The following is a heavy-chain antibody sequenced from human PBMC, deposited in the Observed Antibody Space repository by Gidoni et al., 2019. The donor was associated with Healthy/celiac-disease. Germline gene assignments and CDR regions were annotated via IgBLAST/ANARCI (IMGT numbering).Heavy chain of an antibody. CDR1: GGSFIGYY. D-gene: IGHD2-21*01. J-gene: IGHJ4*02. CDR2: INHSGST. CDR3: ARLLEVSGSSDY. V-gene: IGHV4-34*01. Sequence: QVQLQQWGAGLLKPSETLSLTCAVYGGSFIGYYWSWLRQPPGKGLEWIWEINHSGSTNYNPSLKSRVTISVDTSKNQFARKLSSVTAADTAVYYCARLLEVSGSSDYWGQGTLVTVSS.